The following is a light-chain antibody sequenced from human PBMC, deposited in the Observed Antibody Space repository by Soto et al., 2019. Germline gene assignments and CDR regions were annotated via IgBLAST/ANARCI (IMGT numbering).Light chain of an antibody. CDR3: STWDDSLNGWV. CDR1: SSNVGSYKL. Sequence: QSALTQPASVSGSPGQSITISCTGTSSNVGSYKLVSWYQQHPGKAPKLMIFEVNKRPSGVPDRFSGSKSGTSASLAISGLQSDDEADYFCSTWDDSLNGWVFGGGTK. J-gene: IGLJ3*02. V-gene: IGLV2-14*02. CDR2: EVN.